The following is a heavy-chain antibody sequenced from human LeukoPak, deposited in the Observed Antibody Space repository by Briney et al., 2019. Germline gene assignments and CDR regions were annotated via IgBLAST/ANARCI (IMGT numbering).Heavy chain of an antibody. CDR3: ARQTAWTYYYDSSGYYYFDY. CDR1: GYSFTSYW. D-gene: IGHD3-22*01. CDR2: IYPGDSDT. J-gene: IGHJ4*02. V-gene: IGHV5-51*01. Sequence: GESLEISCKGSGYSFTSYWIGWVRQMPGKGLEWMGIIYPGDSDTGYSPSFQGQVTISADKSISTAYLQWSSLKASDTAMYYCARQTAWTYYYDSSGYYYFDYWGQGTLVTVSS.